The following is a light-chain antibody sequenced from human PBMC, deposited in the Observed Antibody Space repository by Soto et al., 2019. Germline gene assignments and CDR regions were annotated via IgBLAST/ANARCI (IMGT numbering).Light chain of an antibody. CDR1: QSISSW. CDR3: QQYNSYPRWT. CDR2: KAS. Sequence: DIQMTQSPSTLSASVGDRVTITCRASQSISSWLAWYQQKPGKAPKLLIYKASSLESGVPSRFSGSGSGTEFTLTISSLQPDYFATYYCQQYNSYPRWTFGQGTKVEIK. J-gene: IGKJ1*01. V-gene: IGKV1-5*03.